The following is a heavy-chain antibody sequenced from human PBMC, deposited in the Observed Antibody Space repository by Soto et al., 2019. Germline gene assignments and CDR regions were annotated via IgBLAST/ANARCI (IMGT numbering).Heavy chain of an antibody. CDR3: ARAEYDYRPPQSYGMDV. Sequence: GESLKISCKGSGYSFTSYWISWVRQMPGKGLEWMGRIDPSDSYTNYSPSFQGHVTISADKSISTAYLQWSSLKASDTAMYYCARAEYDYRPPQSYGMDVWGQGTTDTVSS. V-gene: IGHV5-10-1*01. J-gene: IGHJ6*02. CDR1: GYSFTSYW. CDR2: IDPSDSYT. D-gene: IGHD5-12*01.